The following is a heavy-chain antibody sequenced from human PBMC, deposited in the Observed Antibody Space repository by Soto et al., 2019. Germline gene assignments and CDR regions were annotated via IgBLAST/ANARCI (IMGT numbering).Heavy chain of an antibody. CDR2: IYYSGST. CDR3: ARGAAPRDSSGYYSFDY. J-gene: IGHJ4*02. CDR1: GGSISSYY. V-gene: IGHV4-59*01. D-gene: IGHD3-22*01. Sequence: PSETLSLTCTVSGGSISSYYWSWIRQPPGKGLEWIGYIYYSGSTNYNPSLKSRVTISVDTSKNQFSLKLSSVTAADTAVYYCARGAAPRDSSGYYSFDYWGQGTLVTVSS.